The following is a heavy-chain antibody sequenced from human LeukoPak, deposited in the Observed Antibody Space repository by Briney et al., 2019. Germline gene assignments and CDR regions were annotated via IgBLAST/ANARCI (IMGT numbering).Heavy chain of an antibody. D-gene: IGHD3-3*01. Sequence: SETLSLTCAVYGGSFSGYYWRWIRQPPGKGLEWIGEINHSGSTNYNPSLKSRVTISVDPSKNQFSLKLSSVTAADTAVYYCARTPRITIFGVVTLNWFDPWGQGTLVTVSS. CDR3: ARTPRITIFGVVTLNWFDP. CDR2: INHSGST. J-gene: IGHJ5*02. CDR1: GGSFSGYY. V-gene: IGHV4-34*01.